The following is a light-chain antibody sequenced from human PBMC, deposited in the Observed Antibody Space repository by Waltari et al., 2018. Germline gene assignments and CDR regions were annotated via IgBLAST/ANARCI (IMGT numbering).Light chain of an antibody. CDR1: QSVSSY. CDR3: QKRSNWPPSLT. V-gene: IGKV3-11*01. Sequence: EIVLTQSPATLSLSPGERATLSCRASQSVSSYLAWYQQKPGQAPRLLIYDATNRATGIPARFSGSGSWTDFTLTISSLEPEEFAVYYCQKRSNWPPSLTFGGGTKVEIK. J-gene: IGKJ4*01. CDR2: DAT.